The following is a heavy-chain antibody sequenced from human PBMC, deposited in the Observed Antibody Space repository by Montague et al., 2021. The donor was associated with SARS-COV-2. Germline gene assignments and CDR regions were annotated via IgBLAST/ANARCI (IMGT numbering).Heavy chain of an antibody. CDR2: IYYSGST. CDR1: GGSISSSSYY. V-gene: IGHV4-39*07. D-gene: IGHD6-13*01. CDR3: ARVGRQQLVRLSGMDV. J-gene: IGHJ6*02. Sequence: ETLSLTCTVSGGSISSSSYYWGWIRQPPGKGLEWIGSIYYSGSTYYNPSLKSRVTISVDTSKNQFSLKLSSVTATDTAVYYCARVGRQQLVRLSGMDVWGQGTTVTVSS.